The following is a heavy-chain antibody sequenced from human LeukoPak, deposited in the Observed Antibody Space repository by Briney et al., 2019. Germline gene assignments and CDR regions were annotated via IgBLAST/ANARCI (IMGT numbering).Heavy chain of an antibody. CDR3: AKDLVVPAAMQFYYYYYGMDV. CDR2: ISYDGSNK. V-gene: IGHV3-30*18. Sequence: GRSLRLSCAASGFTFSSYGMHWVRQAPGKGLEWVAVISYDGSNKYYAASVKGRFTISRDNSKNTLYLQMNSLRAEDTAVYYCAKDLVVPAAMQFYYYYYGMDVWGQGTTVTVSS. D-gene: IGHD2-2*01. CDR1: GFTFSSYG. J-gene: IGHJ6*02.